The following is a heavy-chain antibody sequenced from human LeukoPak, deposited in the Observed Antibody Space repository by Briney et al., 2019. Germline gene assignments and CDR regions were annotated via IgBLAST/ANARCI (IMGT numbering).Heavy chain of an antibody. D-gene: IGHD4-23*01. Sequence: GASVKVSCKASGYTFTSYGISWVRQAPGQGLEWMGWISAYNGNTNYAQKLQGRVTMTTDTSTSTAYMELRSLRSDDTAVYYCARDNGGNSFDYMDVWGKGTTVTVSS. CDR2: ISAYNGNT. CDR3: ARDNGGNSFDYMDV. CDR1: GYTFTSYG. J-gene: IGHJ6*03. V-gene: IGHV1-18*01.